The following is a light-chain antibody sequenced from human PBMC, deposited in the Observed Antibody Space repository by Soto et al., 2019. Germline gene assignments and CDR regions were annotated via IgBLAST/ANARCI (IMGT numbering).Light chain of an antibody. CDR2: GAS. CDR1: QSVSSN. Sequence: EIVMTQSPATLSVSPGERATLSCRASQSVSSNLAWYQQKPGQAPGLLIYGASTRATGIPARFSGSGSGTEFTLTISSLQSEDFAVYYCQQYNNWPPAWTFGQGTKVEIK. CDR3: QQYNNWPPAWT. V-gene: IGKV3-15*01. J-gene: IGKJ1*01.